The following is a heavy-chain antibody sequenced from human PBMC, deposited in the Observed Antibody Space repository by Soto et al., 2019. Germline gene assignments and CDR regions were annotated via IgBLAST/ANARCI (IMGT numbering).Heavy chain of an antibody. V-gene: IGHV3-7*01. J-gene: IGHJ4*02. D-gene: IGHD3-3*01. Sequence: WGSLRLSCAASGSTFSNYWMSWVRQAPGKGLERVANINRDGSEKYYGDSVRGRFTISRDNPKNSLYLQMTSLSVDDTALYYCARAGVSYGLDFWGQGTLVTVSS. CDR1: GSTFSNYW. CDR2: INRDGSEK. CDR3: ARAGVSYGLDF.